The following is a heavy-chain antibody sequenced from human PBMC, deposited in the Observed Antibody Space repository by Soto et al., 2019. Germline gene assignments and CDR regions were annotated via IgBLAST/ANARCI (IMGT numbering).Heavy chain of an antibody. D-gene: IGHD1-1*01. Sequence: EVQLVESGGGLVQPGGSLRLSCAASGFTFRSYWMHWVRQAPGKGLVWVSRINRDGSSTCYADSVKGRVTISRDTAKNTLYLQMNSLRAEDTAVYYCAREIVTTGEYYFDSWGQGTLVTVSS. J-gene: IGHJ4*02. V-gene: IGHV3-74*01. CDR2: INRDGSST. CDR3: AREIVTTGEYYFDS. CDR1: GFTFRSYW.